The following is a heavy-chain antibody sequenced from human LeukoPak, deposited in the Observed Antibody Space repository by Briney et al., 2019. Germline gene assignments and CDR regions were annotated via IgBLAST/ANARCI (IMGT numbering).Heavy chain of an antibody. CDR3: AKEKQWLVHGFGFDY. CDR1: GFTFSSYG. J-gene: IGHJ4*02. Sequence: GGSLRLSCAASGFTFSSYGMHWVRQAPGKGLEWVAVISYDGSNKYYADSVKGRFTISRDNSKNTLYLQMNSLRAEDTAVYYCAKEKQWLVHGFGFDYWGQGTLVTVSS. CDR2: ISYDGSNK. D-gene: IGHD6-19*01. V-gene: IGHV3-30*18.